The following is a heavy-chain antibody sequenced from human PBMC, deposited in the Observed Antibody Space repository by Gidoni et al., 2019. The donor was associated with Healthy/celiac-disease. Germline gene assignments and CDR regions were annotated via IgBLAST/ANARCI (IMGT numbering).Heavy chain of an antibody. Sequence: EVQLVECGGGMVKPGGSLRRSCSAAGFAFSSYSMTWDRQAPGKGMEWVSSISSSSSYIYYADSVKGRFTISRDNAKNSLYLQMNSLRAEETAVYYCARAQPVGGDAFDIWGQGTMVTVSS. CDR2: ISSSSSYI. J-gene: IGHJ3*02. CDR3: ARAQPVGGDAFDI. CDR1: GFAFSSYS. V-gene: IGHV3-21*01. D-gene: IGHD3-16*01.